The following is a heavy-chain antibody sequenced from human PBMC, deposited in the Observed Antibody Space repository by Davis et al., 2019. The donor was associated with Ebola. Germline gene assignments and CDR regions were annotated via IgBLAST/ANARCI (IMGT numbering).Heavy chain of an antibody. CDR2: IYYSGST. CDR1: GGSISSSSYH. CDR3: ARPVGPTQNWFDP. J-gene: IGHJ5*02. V-gene: IGHV4-39*01. Sequence: SETLSLTCTVSGGSISSSSYHWGWIRQPPGKGLEWIGSIYYSGSTYYNPSLKSRVTISLDTSKNQFSLKLSSVTAADTALYYCARPVGPTQNWFDPWGQGTLVTVSS. D-gene: IGHD1-26*01.